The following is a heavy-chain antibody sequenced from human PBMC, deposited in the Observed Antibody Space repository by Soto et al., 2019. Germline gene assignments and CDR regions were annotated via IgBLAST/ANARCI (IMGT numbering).Heavy chain of an antibody. Sequence: EVQLVESGGGLLQPGGSLRLSCAVSGSTFSNDWMHWVRQAPWKGLVWVSHINSDGSSTNYAEFVKGRFTIARDNAKNTVYLRMNRLRAEYTAVYYCARDRTYSLDVWGQWPTVTVSS. J-gene: IGHJ6*02. V-gene: IGHV3-74*01. CDR3: ARDRTYSLDV. CDR1: GSTFSNDW. CDR2: INSDGSST.